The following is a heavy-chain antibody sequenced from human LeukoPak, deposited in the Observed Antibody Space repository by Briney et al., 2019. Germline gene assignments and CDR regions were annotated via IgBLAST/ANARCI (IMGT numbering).Heavy chain of an antibody. J-gene: IGHJ4*02. D-gene: IGHD5-18*01. Sequence: GGSLRLSCAASGFTFSSYSMNWVRQAPGKGLEWVSSTSGRSKYIYNADSVKGRFTISRDNAKNSLYLQMDSLRVEDTAVYYCARALAYSYGSMDYWGQGTLVTVSS. CDR1: GFTFSSYS. V-gene: IGHV3-21*01. CDR2: TSGRSKYI. CDR3: ARALAYSYGSMDY.